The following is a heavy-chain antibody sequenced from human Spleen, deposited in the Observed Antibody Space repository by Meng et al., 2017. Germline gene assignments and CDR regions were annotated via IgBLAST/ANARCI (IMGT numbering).Heavy chain of an antibody. V-gene: IGHV3-21*01. Sequence: GESLKISCAASGFSFSDYSMNWVRQAPGTGLEWVSSISSSSSYIYYADSVKGRFTIYRDNAKNSLYLQMHSLRAEDTAVYFCARDYGGDSGGYWGQGGLVTVSS. D-gene: IGHD2-21*02. CDR1: GFSFSDYS. CDR2: ISSSSSYI. J-gene: IGHJ4*02. CDR3: ARDYGGDSGGY.